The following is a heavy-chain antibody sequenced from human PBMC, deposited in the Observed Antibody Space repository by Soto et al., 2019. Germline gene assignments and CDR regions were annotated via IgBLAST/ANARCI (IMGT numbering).Heavy chain of an antibody. CDR1: GGSISSEGYY. D-gene: IGHD5-18*01. CDR2: IYYSGAT. CDR3: ARGRGYSYGPYYFDY. V-gene: IGHV4-31*03. J-gene: IGHJ4*02. Sequence: SETLSLTCTVSGGSISSEGYYWSWFRQLPGKGLEWIGDIYYSGATYHNPSLRSRLTISGDASKNQFSLKLSSVTAADTALYYCARGRGYSYGPYYFDYWGQGTLVTVSS.